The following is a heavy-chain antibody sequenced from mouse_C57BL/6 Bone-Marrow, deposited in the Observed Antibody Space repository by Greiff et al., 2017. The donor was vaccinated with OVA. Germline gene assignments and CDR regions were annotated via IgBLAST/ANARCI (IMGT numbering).Heavy chain of an antibody. CDR3: ARDGGDYEGWFAY. V-gene: IGHV7-1*01. CDR1: GFTFSDFY. CDR2: SRNKANDYTT. J-gene: IGHJ3*01. Sequence: EVQLVESGGGLVQSGRSLRLSCATSGFTFSDFYMEWVRQAPGKGLEWIAASRNKANDYTTEYSASVKGRFIVSRDTSQSILYLQMNALRAEDTAIYYCARDGGDYEGWFAYWGQGTLVTVSA. D-gene: IGHD2-4*01.